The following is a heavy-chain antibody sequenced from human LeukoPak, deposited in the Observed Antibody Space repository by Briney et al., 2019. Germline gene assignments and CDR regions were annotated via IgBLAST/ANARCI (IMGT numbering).Heavy chain of an antibody. CDR3: AKDQKDGYCSGGSCYTYYYYFYGMDV. V-gene: IGHV3-30*18. Sequence: GGSLRLSCAASGFTFRSYGMHWVRQAPGKWLEWVAVMSYDGSNKYYADSVKGRFTISRDNSKNTMYLQMSSLRAEDTAAYYCAKDQKDGYCSGGSCYTYYYYFYGMDVWGQGTTVTVSS. D-gene: IGHD2-15*01. CDR2: MSYDGSNK. CDR1: GFTFRSYG. J-gene: IGHJ6*02.